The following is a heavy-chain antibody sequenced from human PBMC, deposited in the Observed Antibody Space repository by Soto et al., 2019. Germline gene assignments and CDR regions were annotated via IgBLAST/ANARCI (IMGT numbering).Heavy chain of an antibody. CDR1: GCSIRSGDYY. D-gene: IGHD3-22*01. J-gene: IGHJ4*02. V-gene: IGHV4-30-4*08. Sequence: SKTLSLTCTVSGCSIRSGDYYWSWIRQPPENSLEWIGYIYYSGSTYYNPSLKSRVTISVDTSKNQFSLKLSFVTAADMAVYYCARENSSGYYYVPNWGQGTLVTVSS. CDR2: IYYSGST. CDR3: ARENSSGYYYVPN.